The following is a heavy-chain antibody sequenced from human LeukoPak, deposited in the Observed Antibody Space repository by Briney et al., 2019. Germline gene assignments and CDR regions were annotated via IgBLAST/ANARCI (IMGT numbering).Heavy chain of an antibody. J-gene: IGHJ5*02. CDR1: GYSFKSFW. CDR2: IYPGDSDT. V-gene: IGHV5-51*01. D-gene: IGHD3-22*01. Sequence: GESLKISCKGSGYSFKSFWIGWVRQRPGKGPEWMGIIYPGDSDTRYSPSFQGQVTISVDKSTSTAYLQWSSLKASDTATYYCARHLRGYYDSTGYYRLDPWGQGTLVTVSS. CDR3: ARHLRGYYDSTGYYRLDP.